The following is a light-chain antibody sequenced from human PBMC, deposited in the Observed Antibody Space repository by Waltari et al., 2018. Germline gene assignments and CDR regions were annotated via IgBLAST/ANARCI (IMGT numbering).Light chain of an antibody. V-gene: IGKV3-15*01. CDR1: QNIGNN. CDR3: QQYNVWPYT. CDR2: GAS. J-gene: IGKJ2*01. Sequence: EIVMTQSPVTLSVSPGERATLSCRASQNIGNNLAWYQQKFGQDPGPLIYGASTRATAIPARFSGSGSGTEFTLTISSLQSEDFAVYYCQQYNVWPYTFGQGTKLEIK.